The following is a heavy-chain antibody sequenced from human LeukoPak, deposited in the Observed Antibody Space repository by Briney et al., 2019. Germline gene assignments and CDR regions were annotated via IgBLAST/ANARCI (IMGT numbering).Heavy chain of an antibody. CDR3: ARVGVVPAPFDP. V-gene: IGHV1-69*04. Sequence: SVKVSCKASGYTFTGYYMHWVRQAPGQGLEWMGRIIPILGIANYAQKFQGRVTITADKSTSTAYMELSSLRSEDTAVYYCARVGVVPAPFDPWGQGTLVTVSS. CDR1: GYTFTGYY. D-gene: IGHD2-2*01. J-gene: IGHJ5*02. CDR2: IIPILGIA.